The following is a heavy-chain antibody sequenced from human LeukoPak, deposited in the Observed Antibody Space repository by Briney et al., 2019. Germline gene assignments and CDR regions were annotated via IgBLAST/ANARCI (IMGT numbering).Heavy chain of an antibody. CDR1: GYTFTSYA. Sequence: VASVKVSCKASGYTFTSYAMNWVRQAPGQGLEWMGWINTNTGNPTYAQGFTGRFVFSLDTSVSTAYLQISSLKAEDTAVYYCARQDIVVVTADLYYYYYMDVWGKGTTVTVSS. CDR3: ARQDIVVVTADLYYYYYMDV. CDR2: INTNTGNP. V-gene: IGHV7-4-1*02. D-gene: IGHD2-21*02. J-gene: IGHJ6*03.